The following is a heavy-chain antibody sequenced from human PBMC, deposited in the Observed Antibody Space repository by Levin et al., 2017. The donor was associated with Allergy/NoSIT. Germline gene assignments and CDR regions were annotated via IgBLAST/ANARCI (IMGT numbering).Heavy chain of an antibody. CDR3: ARPYSGSYQYPFNY. V-gene: IGHV3-33*01. Sequence: GESLKISCAASGFTFTSYGMHWVRQAPGKGLEWVALIWYDGSNKFYVDSVRGRFTISRDNSKNTVYLQMDSLRVDDTAVYYCARPYSGSYQYPFNYWGQGTLVTVSS. D-gene: IGHD1-26*01. CDR1: GFTFTSYG. J-gene: IGHJ4*02. CDR2: IWYDGSNK.